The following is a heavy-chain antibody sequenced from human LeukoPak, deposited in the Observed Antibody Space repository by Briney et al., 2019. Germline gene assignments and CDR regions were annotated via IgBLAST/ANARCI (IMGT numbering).Heavy chain of an antibody. J-gene: IGHJ3*02. Sequence: GGSLRLSCAASGFTVSSNYMSWVRQAPGKGLEWVSVIYSGGSTYYADSVKGRFTISRDNSKNTLYLQMNSLRAEDTAVYYCAKDRAYYDFWSGSDAFDIWGQGTMVTVSS. CDR3: AKDRAYYDFWSGSDAFDI. V-gene: IGHV3-66*01. CDR2: IYSGGST. CDR1: GFTVSSNY. D-gene: IGHD3-3*01.